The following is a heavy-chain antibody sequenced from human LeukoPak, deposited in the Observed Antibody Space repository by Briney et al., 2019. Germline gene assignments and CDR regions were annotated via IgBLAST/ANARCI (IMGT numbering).Heavy chain of an antibody. J-gene: IGHJ3*02. CDR3: ARDSPVQLERPDAFDI. CDR2: ISYDGSNK. CDR1: GFTFSSYA. V-gene: IGHV3-30-3*01. Sequence: GALRLSCAASGFTFSSYAVHWVRQAPGKGLEWVAVISYDGSNKYYADSVKGRFTISRDNSKNTLYLQMNSLRAEDTAVYYCARDSPVQLERPDAFDIWGQGTMVTVSS. D-gene: IGHD1-1*01.